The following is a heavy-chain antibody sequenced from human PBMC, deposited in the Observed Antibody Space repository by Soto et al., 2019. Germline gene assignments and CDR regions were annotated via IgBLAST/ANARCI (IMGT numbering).Heavy chain of an antibody. D-gene: IGHD3-3*01. J-gene: IGHJ6*02. Sequence: GGSLRLSCAASGFTFSSYGMHWVRQAPGKGLEWVAVISYDGSNKYYADSVKGRFTISRDNSKNTLYLQMNSLRAEDTAVYYCVNELKIFGVVICYYGMDVWGQGPTVIVSS. V-gene: IGHV3-30*18. CDR2: ISYDGSNK. CDR1: GFTFSSYG. CDR3: VNELKIFGVVICYYGMDV.